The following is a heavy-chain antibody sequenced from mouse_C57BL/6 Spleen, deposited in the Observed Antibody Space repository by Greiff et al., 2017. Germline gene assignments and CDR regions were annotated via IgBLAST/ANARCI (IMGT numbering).Heavy chain of an antibody. J-gene: IGHJ3*01. CDR1: GYTFTDYE. CDR3: TRGGWEGGFAY. D-gene: IGHD3-3*01. CDR2: IDPETGGT. Sequence: VKLQESGAELVRPGASVTLSCKASGYTFTDYEMHWVKQTPVHGLEWIGAIDPETGGTAYNQKFKGKAILTADKSSSTAYMELRSLTSEDSAVYYCTRGGWEGGFAYWGQGTLVTVSA. V-gene: IGHV1-15*01.